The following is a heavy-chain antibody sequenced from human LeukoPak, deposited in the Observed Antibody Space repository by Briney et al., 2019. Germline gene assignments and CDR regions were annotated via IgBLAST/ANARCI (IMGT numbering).Heavy chain of an antibody. D-gene: IGHD6-13*01. CDR2: INHSGST. Sequence: SSETLSLTCAVYGGSFSGYYWSWIRQPPGKGLEWIGEINHSGSTSYNPSLKSRVTISVDTSKNQFSLKLSSVTAADTAVYYCARGEGYSSPFDYWGQGTLVTVSS. V-gene: IGHV4-34*01. J-gene: IGHJ4*02. CDR1: GGSFSGYY. CDR3: ARGEGYSSPFDY.